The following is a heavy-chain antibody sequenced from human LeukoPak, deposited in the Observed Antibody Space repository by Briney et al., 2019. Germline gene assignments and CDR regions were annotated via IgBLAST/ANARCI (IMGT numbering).Heavy chain of an antibody. Sequence: ASVKVFCKASGYTFTSYYMHWVRQAPGQGLEWMGIINPSGGSTSYAQKFQGRVTMTRDTSTSTVYMELSSLRSEDTAVYYCARDGVSYSSGCRLDYWGQGTLVTVSS. CDR1: GYTFTSYY. J-gene: IGHJ4*02. CDR2: INPSGGST. D-gene: IGHD6-19*01. CDR3: ARDGVSYSSGCRLDY. V-gene: IGHV1-46*01.